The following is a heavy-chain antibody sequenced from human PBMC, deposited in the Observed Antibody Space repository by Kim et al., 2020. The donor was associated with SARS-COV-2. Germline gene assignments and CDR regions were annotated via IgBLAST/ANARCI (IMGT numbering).Heavy chain of an antibody. CDR2: IHSSGRT. V-gene: IGHV4-39*02. J-gene: IGHJ6*01. CDR1: RGSITTTTSL. CDR3: ARLDAHDDSGYYY. Sequence: SETLSLTCSVSRGSITTTTSLWAWIRQPPGKGLEWLGHIHSSGRTLYNPSLKSRLTISVDTSKNDFSLRLTSVTAADTGVYYCARLDAHDDSGYYY. D-gene: IGHD2-21*02.